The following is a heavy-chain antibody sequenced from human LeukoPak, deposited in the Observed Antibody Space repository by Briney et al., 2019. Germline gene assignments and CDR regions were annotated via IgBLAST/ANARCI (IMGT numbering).Heavy chain of an antibody. Sequence: PSETLSLTCTVSGGSISSHYWSWIRQPPGKGLEWIGYIYYSGSTNYNPSLKSRVTISVDTSKNQFSLKLSSVTAADTAVYYCARDRGSPIAVAGRPFDYWGQGTLVTVSS. CDR2: IYYSGST. D-gene: IGHD6-19*01. CDR3: ARDRGSPIAVAGRPFDY. CDR1: GGSISSHY. V-gene: IGHV4-59*11. J-gene: IGHJ4*02.